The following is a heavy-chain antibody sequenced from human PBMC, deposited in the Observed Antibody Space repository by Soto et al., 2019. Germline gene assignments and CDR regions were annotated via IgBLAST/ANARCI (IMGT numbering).Heavy chain of an antibody. CDR3: AKLRDFVVLPAGILDY. V-gene: IGHV3-23*01. J-gene: IGHJ4*02. Sequence: PGGSLRLSCAASGFTFSSYGMHWIRLSPGKGLEWVSVISGGGDTTYYTPSVKGRFTISRDDFRNTLYLQMNSLRTEDTAIYYCAKLRDFVVLPAGILDYWGPGTLVTVSS. CDR1: GFTFSSYG. CDR2: ISGGGDTT. D-gene: IGHD2-8*01.